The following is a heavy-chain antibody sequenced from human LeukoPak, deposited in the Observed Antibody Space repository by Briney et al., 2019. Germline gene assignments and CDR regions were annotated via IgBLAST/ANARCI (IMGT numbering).Heavy chain of an antibody. D-gene: IGHD2-8*01. Sequence: GGSLRLSCAASGFTFSSYSMNWVRQAPGKGLEWVPSISSSSSYIYYADSVKGRFTISRDNAKNSLYLQMNSLRAEDTAVYYCARDHGLANELPGDFDYWGQGTLVTVSS. CDR3: ARDHGLANELPGDFDY. CDR1: GFTFSSYS. V-gene: IGHV3-21*01. CDR2: ISSSSSYI. J-gene: IGHJ4*02.